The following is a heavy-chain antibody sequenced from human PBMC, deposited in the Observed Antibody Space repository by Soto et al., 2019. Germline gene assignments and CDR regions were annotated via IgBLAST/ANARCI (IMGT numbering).Heavy chain of an antibody. J-gene: IGHJ3*02. CDR1: GYTFTGYY. CDR3: ARASAIAAAGKIGAFDI. CDR2: IKPNSGGT. V-gene: IGHV1-2*04. Sequence: ASVKVSCKASGYTFTGYYMHWVRQAPGQGLEWMGWIKPNSGGTNYAQKFQGWVTMTRDTSISTAYMELSRLRSDDTAVYYCARASAIAAAGKIGAFDIWGQGTMVTVSS. D-gene: IGHD6-13*01.